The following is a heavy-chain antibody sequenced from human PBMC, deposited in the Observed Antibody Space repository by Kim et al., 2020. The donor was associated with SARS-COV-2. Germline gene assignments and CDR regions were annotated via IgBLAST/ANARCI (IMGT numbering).Heavy chain of an antibody. V-gene: IGHV4-31*03. CDR2: IYYSGST. CDR1: GGSISSGGYY. D-gene: IGHD3-22*01. J-gene: IGHJ5*02. Sequence: SETLSLTCTVSGGSISSGGYYWSWIRQHPGKGLEWIGYIYYSGSTYYNPSLKSRVTISVDTSKNQFSLKLSSVTAADTAVYYCTRMYYYDSSGYLNWFDPWGQGTLVTVSS. CDR3: TRMYYYDSSGYLNWFDP.